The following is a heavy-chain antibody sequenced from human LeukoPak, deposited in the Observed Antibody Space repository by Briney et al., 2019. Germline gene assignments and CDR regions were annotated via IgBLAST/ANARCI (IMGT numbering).Heavy chain of an antibody. CDR2: IIPILGIA. V-gene: IGHV1-69*02. J-gene: IGHJ3*02. Sequence: ASVKVSCKASGGTFSSYTISWVRQAPGQGLEWMGRIIPILGIANYAQKFQGRVTITGDKSTSTAYMELSSLRSEDTAMYYCARGVSPGTAISGAFDIWGQGTMVTVSS. CDR1: GGTFSSYT. CDR3: ARGVSPGTAISGAFDI. D-gene: IGHD2-2*02.